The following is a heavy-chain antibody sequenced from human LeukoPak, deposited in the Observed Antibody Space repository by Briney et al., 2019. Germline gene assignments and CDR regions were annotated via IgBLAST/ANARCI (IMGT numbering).Heavy chain of an antibody. J-gene: IGHJ6*02. CDR1: GYTFTSYA. CDR2: INADNGDT. CDR3: ARGPPSLTIFGVVTAYGMDV. V-gene: IGHV1-3*01. Sequence: ASVEVSCKASGYTFTSYAMHWVRQAPGQRLVWMGWINADNGDTKYSQKFQGRVTITRDTSASTAYMELSSLTSADTAVYYCARGPPSLTIFGVVTAYGMDVWGQGTTVTVSS. D-gene: IGHD3-3*01.